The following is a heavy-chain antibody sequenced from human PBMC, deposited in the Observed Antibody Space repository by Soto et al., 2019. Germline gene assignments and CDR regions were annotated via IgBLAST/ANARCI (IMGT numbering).Heavy chain of an antibody. Sequence: VQLVESGGGLVQPGGSLRLSCAASGFAFSTYWMHWVRQVPGKGLVWVSRINSDGSSTNYADSVKGRFTISRDNARNTVSLQMNSLRADDTAVYYCATGYSSSWSSTSLYWGQGTLVTVSS. CDR2: INSDGSST. J-gene: IGHJ4*02. D-gene: IGHD6-13*01. CDR3: ATGYSSSWSSTSLY. V-gene: IGHV3-74*02. CDR1: GFAFSTYW.